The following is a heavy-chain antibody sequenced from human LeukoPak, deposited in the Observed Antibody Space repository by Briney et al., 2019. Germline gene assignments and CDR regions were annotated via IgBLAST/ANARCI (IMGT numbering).Heavy chain of an antibody. CDR3: ARNDYGDNGGFDY. CDR1: GFTFGSYW. D-gene: IGHD4-17*01. CDR2: IWYDGSNK. J-gene: IGHJ4*02. V-gene: IGHV3-33*08. Sequence: GGSLRLSCAASGFTFGSYWMSWVRQAPGKGLEWVAVIWYDGSNKYYADSVRGRFTISRDNSKNTVYLQMNSLRGEDTAMYYCARNDYGDNGGFDYWGQGTLVTVSS.